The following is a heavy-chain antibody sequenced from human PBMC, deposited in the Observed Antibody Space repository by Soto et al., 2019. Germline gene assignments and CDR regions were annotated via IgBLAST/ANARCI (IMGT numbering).Heavy chain of an antibody. J-gene: IGHJ6*02. CDR2: IYYSGST. CDR3: ARVLGELSNRGGYYYYYYGMDV. D-gene: IGHD3-10*01. Sequence: PSESLSLTCTVSGGSICSYYWSWIRQPPGKGLEWIGYIYYSGSTNYNPSLKSRVTISVDTSKNQFSLKLSSVTAADTAVYYCARVLGELSNRGGYYYYYYGMDVWGQGTTVTVSS. V-gene: IGHV4-59*01. CDR1: GGSICSYY.